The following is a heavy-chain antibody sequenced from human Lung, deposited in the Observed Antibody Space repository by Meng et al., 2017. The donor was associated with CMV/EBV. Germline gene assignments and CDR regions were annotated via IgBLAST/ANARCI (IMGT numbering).Heavy chain of an antibody. D-gene: IGHD6-13*01. Sequence: GESXKISCAASGFSFSDYYMSWIRQAPGKGLEWVSYISSSGTTIYYADSVKGRFTISRDNAYNSLNLQMNSLRAEDTAVYYCARGSSSSWYEGSYYFDYWGQGTXVTGSS. V-gene: IGHV3-11*04. CDR3: ARGSSSSWYEGSYYFDY. CDR1: GFSFSDYY. CDR2: ISSSGTTI. J-gene: IGHJ4*02.